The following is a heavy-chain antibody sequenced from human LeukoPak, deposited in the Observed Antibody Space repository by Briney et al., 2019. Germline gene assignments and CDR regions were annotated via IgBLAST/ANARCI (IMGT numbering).Heavy chain of an antibody. D-gene: IGHD6-13*01. CDR2: ISSSSSYI. V-gene: IGHV3-21*01. J-gene: IGHJ4*02. Sequence: GGSLRLSCAASGFTFSSYSMNWVRQAPGKGLEWVSSISSSSSYIYYADSVKGRFTISRDNAKNSLYPQMNSLRAEDTAVYYCARASLAAAAAVDYWGQGTLVTVSS. CDR3: ARASLAAAAAVDY. CDR1: GFTFSSYS.